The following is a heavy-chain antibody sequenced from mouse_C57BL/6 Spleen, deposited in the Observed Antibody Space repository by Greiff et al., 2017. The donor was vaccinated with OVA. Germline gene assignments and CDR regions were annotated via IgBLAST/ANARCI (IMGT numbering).Heavy chain of an antibody. D-gene: IGHD1-1*01. V-gene: IGHV1-43*01. CDR2: INPSTGGT. CDR3: ARDGSSYDWYFDV. J-gene: IGHJ1*03. CDR1: GYSFTGYY. Sequence: EVQLKQSGPELVKPGASVKISCKASGYSFTGYYMHWVKQSSEKSLEWIGEINPSTGGTSYNQKFKGKATLTVDKSSSTAYMQLKSLTSEDSAVYYCARDGSSYDWYFDVWGTGTTVTVSS.